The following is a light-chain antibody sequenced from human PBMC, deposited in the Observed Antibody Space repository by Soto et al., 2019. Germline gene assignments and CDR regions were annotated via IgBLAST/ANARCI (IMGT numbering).Light chain of an antibody. CDR1: SSNIGSNT. J-gene: IGLJ1*01. Sequence: SAVSQPPSASGTPRHMLTIFCSGSSSNIGSNTVNWYQQLPGTAPKLLIYSNNQRPSGVPDRFSGSKSGTSASLAISGLQSEDEADYYCAAWDDSQNCYVFGNGNEVTV. CDR2: SNN. CDR3: AAWDDSQNCYV. V-gene: IGLV1-44*01.